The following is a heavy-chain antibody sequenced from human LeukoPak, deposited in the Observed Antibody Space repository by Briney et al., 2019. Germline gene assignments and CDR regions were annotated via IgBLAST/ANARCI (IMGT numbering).Heavy chain of an antibody. CDR3: AKDPRRGWPKSYYYYGMDV. J-gene: IGHJ6*02. CDR1: GFTFSGYA. D-gene: IGHD2-15*01. CDR2: ISYDGSNK. V-gene: IGHV3-30*18. Sequence: PGGSLRLSCAASGFTFSGYAMSWVRQAPGKGLEWVAVISYDGSNKYYADSVKGRFTISRDNSKNTLYLQMNSLRAEDTAVYYCAKDPRRGWPKSYYYYGMDVWGQGTTVTVSS.